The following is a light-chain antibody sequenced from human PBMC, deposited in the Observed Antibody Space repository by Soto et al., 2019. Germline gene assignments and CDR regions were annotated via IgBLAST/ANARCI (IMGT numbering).Light chain of an antibody. CDR3: QQYNSYWLT. CDR2: DAS. J-gene: IGKJ4*01. Sequence: DIQMTQSPSTLSASVRNRITITCRVSQSISSWLAWYQQKPGKAPKLLIYDASSLESGVPSRFSGSGSGTEFTLTISSLQPDDFATYYCQQYNSYWLTFGGGTKVDIK. CDR1: QSISSW. V-gene: IGKV1-5*01.